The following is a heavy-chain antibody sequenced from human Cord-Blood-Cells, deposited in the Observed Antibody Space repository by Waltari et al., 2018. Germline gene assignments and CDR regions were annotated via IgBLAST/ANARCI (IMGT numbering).Heavy chain of an antibody. CDR3: ARTITGSLPFDY. V-gene: IGHV2-70*15. CDR2: IDWDDDK. Sequence: QVTLRESGPALVKPTQTLTLTCTFSGFSLSTSGMCVSWIRQPPGKALEWLARIDWDDDKYYSTSLKTRLTISKDTSKNQVVLTITNMDPVDTATYYCARTITGSLPFDYWGQGTLVTVSS. D-gene: IGHD1-20*01. CDR1: GFSLSTSGMC. J-gene: IGHJ4*02.